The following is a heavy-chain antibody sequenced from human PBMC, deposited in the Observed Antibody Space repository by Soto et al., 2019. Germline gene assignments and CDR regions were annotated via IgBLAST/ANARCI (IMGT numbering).Heavy chain of an antibody. CDR3: AKVDVSTAGSFDY. CDR1: VFTFSMQA. CDR2: INPSGDST. V-gene: IGHV3-23*01. Sequence: WGSLRLTCVSSVFTFSMQALSWVRQAPGKGLEWVSTINPSGDSTFYADSVKGRFTISRDNSKNTVYLQMNSLSVGDTAVYLCAKVDVSTAGSFDYWGQGAMVTVSS. J-gene: IGHJ4*02. D-gene: IGHD6-13*01.